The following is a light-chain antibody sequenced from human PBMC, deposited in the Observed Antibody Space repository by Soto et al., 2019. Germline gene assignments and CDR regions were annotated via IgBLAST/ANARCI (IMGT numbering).Light chain of an antibody. CDR1: QSISSW. CDR2: DAS. Sequence: DIQMTQSPSTLSASVGDRVTITCRASQSISSWLAWYQQKPGKAPKLLIYDASSLESGVPSRFSGSGSGTVFTLTISSLQPDDFATYYCQQYNSQATFGQGTKVEIK. V-gene: IGKV1-5*01. J-gene: IGKJ1*01. CDR3: QQYNSQAT.